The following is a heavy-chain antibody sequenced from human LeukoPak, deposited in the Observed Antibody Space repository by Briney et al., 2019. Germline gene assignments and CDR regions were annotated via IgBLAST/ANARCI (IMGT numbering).Heavy chain of an antibody. CDR1: GGSFSGYY. CDR3: ARSLGVRGEDY. D-gene: IGHD3-10*01. Sequence: SETLSLTCAVYGGSFSGYYWSWIRQPPGKGLEWIGEINHSGSTNYNPSLKSRVTISVDTSKNQFSLKLSSVTAADTAVYYCARSLGVRGEDYWGQGTLVTVSS. J-gene: IGHJ4*02. CDR2: INHSGST. V-gene: IGHV4-34*01.